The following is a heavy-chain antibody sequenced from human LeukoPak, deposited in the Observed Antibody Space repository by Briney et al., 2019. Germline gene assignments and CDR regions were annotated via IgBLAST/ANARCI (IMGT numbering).Heavy chain of an antibody. D-gene: IGHD2-15*01. J-gene: IGHJ4*02. CDR2: IYPCDSDT. V-gene: IGHV5-51*01. CDR1: GYSFTSYW. Sequence: GESLKISCKGSGYSFTSYWIGWVRQMPGKGLEWMGIIYPCDSDTRYSPSFQGQVTISADKSISTAYLQWSSLKASDTAMYYCARQYCSGGSCSYSSDYWGQGTLVTVSS. CDR3: ARQYCSGGSCSYSSDY.